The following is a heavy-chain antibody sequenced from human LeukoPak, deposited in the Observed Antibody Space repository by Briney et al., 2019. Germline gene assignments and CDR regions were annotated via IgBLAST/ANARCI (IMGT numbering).Heavy chain of an antibody. V-gene: IGHV3-30*02. D-gene: IGHD3-3*01. J-gene: IGHJ4*02. CDR3: AKGGSGYYDYYFDY. CDR1: GFTFSSYG. CDR2: IRYDGINK. Sequence: GGSLRLSCAASGFTFSSYGMHWVRQAPGKGLEWVAFIRYDGINKYYADSVKGRFTISRDNSKNTLYLQMNSLRAEDTAVYYCAKGGSGYYDYYFDYWGQGTLVTVSS.